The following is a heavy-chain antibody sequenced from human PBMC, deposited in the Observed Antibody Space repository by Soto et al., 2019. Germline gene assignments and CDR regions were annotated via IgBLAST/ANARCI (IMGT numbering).Heavy chain of an antibody. CDR1: GFTFSSYA. D-gene: IGHD4-17*01. J-gene: IGHJ4*02. V-gene: IGHV3-23*01. Sequence: GGSLRLSCAASGFTFSSYAMSWVRQAPGKGLEWVSAISGSGGSTYYADSVKGRFTISRDNAKNSLYLQMNSLRAEDTAVYYCARDGAGDYGDYVYLDYWGQGTLVTVSS. CDR2: ISGSGGST. CDR3: ARDGAGDYGDYVYLDY.